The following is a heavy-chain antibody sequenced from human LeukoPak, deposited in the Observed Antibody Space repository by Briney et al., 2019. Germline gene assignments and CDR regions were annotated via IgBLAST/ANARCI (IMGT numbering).Heavy chain of an antibody. V-gene: IGHV3-21*01. CDR1: GFTFSSYA. CDR3: ARDGVRYCSSTSCPFDY. Sequence: GGSLRLSCAASGFTFSSYAMSCVRQPPGKGLEWVSSISISSSYIYYADSVKGRFTISRDNAKNSQYLQMNSLRAEDTAVYYCARDGVRYCSSTSCPFDYWGQGTLVTVSS. J-gene: IGHJ4*02. D-gene: IGHD2-2*01. CDR2: ISISSSYI.